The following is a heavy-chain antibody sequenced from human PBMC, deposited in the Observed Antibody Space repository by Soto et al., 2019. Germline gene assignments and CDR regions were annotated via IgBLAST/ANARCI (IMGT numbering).Heavy chain of an antibody. Sequence: EVQLVESGGGLVKPGGSLRLSCAASGFTFSSYSMNWVRQAPGKGLEWVSSISSSSSYIYYADSVKGRFTISRDNDKNSLYLQMNSLRAEDTAVYYGARSPSMTTVSLDYWGQGTLVTVSS. CDR3: ARSPSMTTVSLDY. J-gene: IGHJ4*02. V-gene: IGHV3-21*01. CDR1: GFTFSSYS. D-gene: IGHD4-17*01. CDR2: ISSSSSYI.